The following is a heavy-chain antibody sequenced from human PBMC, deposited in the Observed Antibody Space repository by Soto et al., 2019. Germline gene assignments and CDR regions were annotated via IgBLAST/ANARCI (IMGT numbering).Heavy chain of an antibody. J-gene: IGHJ3*02. CDR1: GFTFSTYD. Sequence: PGGSLRLSCAASGFTFSTYDMHWVRQATGKGLEWVSAIGTAGATYYPGSVKDRFTISRENAKNSLYLQMNSLRAEDTAVYYCARAGRDVYMRNVFDIWGQGTMVTVSS. D-gene: IGHD3-10*01. CDR2: IGTAGAT. V-gene: IGHV3-13*01. CDR3: ARAGRDVYMRNVFDI.